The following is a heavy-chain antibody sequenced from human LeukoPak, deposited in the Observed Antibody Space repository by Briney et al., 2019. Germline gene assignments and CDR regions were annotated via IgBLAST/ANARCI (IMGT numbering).Heavy chain of an antibody. J-gene: IGHJ4*02. CDR3: AGGSYSFLYFDY. Sequence: PSETLSLTCTVSGGSISSYYWSWIRQPPGKGLEWIGYIYYSGSTNYNPSLKSRVTISVDTSKNQFSLKLSSVTAADTAVYYCAGGSYSFLYFDYWGQGALVTVSS. V-gene: IGHV4-59*01. CDR2: IYYSGST. CDR1: GGSISSYY. D-gene: IGHD1-26*01.